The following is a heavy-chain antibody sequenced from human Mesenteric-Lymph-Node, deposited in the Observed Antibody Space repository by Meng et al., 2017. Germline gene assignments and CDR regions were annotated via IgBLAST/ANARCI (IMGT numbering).Heavy chain of an antibody. Sequence: QVQLKQWGAEVLKPSETLSLTCAVYGGSLSGYHWSWIRQPPGKGLEWMGEVYHNGVTKYSPSLRSRVVISIDTSKNQFSLNLRSVSAADTAMYYCARGGATPMIIKYWGPGTLVTVSS. CDR1: GGSLSGYH. D-gene: IGHD3-10*01. CDR3: ARGGATPMIIKY. CDR2: VYHNGVT. V-gene: IGHV4-34*02. J-gene: IGHJ4*02.